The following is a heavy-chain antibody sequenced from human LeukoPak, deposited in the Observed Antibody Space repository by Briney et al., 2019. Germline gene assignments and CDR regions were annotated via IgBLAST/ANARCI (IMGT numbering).Heavy chain of an antibody. CDR2: IYYSGST. CDR1: GGSISSYY. Sequence: PSETLSLTCTVSGGSISSYYWSWIRQPPGKGLEWIGYIYYSGSTNYNPSLKSRVTISVDTSKNQFSLKLSSVTAADTAVYYCARDRKSMDVWGQGTTVTVSS. J-gene: IGHJ6*02. V-gene: IGHV4-59*01. CDR3: ARDRKSMDV.